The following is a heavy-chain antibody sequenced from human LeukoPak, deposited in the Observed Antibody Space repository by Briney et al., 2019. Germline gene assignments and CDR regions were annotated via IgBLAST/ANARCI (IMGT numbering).Heavy chain of an antibody. D-gene: IGHD6-13*01. CDR2: IIPIFGTA. CDR1: GGTFSSYA. V-gene: IGHV1-69*13. J-gene: IGHJ5*02. CDR3: AISGSSLFGEGNWFDP. Sequence: GASVKASCKASGGTFSSYAISWVRQAPGQGLEWMGGIIPIFGTANYAQKFQGRVTITADESTSTAYMELSSLRSEDTAVYYCAISGSSLFGEGNWFDPWGRGTLVTVSS.